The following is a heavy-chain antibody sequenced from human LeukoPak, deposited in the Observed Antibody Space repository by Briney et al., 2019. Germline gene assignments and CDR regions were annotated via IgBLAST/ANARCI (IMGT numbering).Heavy chain of an antibody. V-gene: IGHV4-34*01. D-gene: IGHD6-19*01. Sequence: SETLSLTCAVNGGSLSDYYWSWIRQPPGMGLEWIGEINHSGETKYNPSLKSRVAMSVDTSKNQFSLELRSVTAADTAMYYCARGQWLDNSWGQGTLVTVSS. CDR3: ARGQWLDNS. J-gene: IGHJ4*02. CDR2: INHSGET. CDR1: GGSLSDYY.